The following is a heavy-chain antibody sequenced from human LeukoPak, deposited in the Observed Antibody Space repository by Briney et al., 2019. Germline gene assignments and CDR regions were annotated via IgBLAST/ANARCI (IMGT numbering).Heavy chain of an antibody. CDR1: GGSFSGYY. V-gene: IGHV4-34*01. D-gene: IGHD6-13*01. CDR2: IYHSGST. Sequence: PSETLSLTCAVYGGSFSGYYWSWIRQPPGKGLEWIGEIYHSGSTNYNPSLKSRVTISVDTSKNQFSLKVSSVTAADTAVYYCARSMVLIAAAGKGFDYWGQGTLVTVSS. CDR3: ARSMVLIAAAGKGFDY. J-gene: IGHJ4*02.